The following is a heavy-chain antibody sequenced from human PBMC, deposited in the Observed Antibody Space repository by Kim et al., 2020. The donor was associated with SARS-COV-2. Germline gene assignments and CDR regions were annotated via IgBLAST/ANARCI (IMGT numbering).Heavy chain of an antibody. CDR3: AKGDYSNYGRSPDF. V-gene: IGHV3-23*01. Sequence: GGSLRLSCAASGFTFGNYAMFWFRQAPGEGLECVSAISSGGNIHYADSVKGRFTISRDNLNNALHLQMSSLRAEDTAVYFCAKGDYSNYGRSPDFWGPG. CDR2: ISSGGNI. D-gene: IGHD4-4*01. CDR1: GFTFGNYA. J-gene: IGHJ4*02.